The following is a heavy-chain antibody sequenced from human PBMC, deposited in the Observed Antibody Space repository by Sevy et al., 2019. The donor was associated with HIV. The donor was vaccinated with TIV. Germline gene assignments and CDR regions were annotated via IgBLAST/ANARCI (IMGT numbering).Heavy chain of an antibody. V-gene: IGHV3-30*18. Sequence: GGSLRLSCAASGFTFSSYGMHWVRQAPGKGLEWVAVISYDGSNKYYADSVKGRFTISRDNSKNTLYLQMNSLRAEDTAVYYCANRATGYDFWSCYYNLAVGTHDAFDIWGQGTMVTVSS. D-gene: IGHD3-3*01. CDR1: GFTFSSYG. CDR3: ANRATGYDFWSCYYNLAVGTHDAFDI. CDR2: ISYDGSNK. J-gene: IGHJ3*02.